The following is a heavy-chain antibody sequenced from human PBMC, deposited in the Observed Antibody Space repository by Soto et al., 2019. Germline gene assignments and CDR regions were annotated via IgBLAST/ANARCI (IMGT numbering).Heavy chain of an antibody. CDR2: IHYRGST. Sequence: SETLSLTCTVSGGSISSGDYYWSWIRQPPGKGLEWIGYIHYRGSTHYNPSLKSRVTMSTDTSKNEFSLKLSSVTAADTAVYYCARSPMVRGITWFDPWGQGTLVTVSS. D-gene: IGHD3-10*01. CDR3: ARSPMVRGITWFDP. V-gene: IGHV4-30-4*01. CDR1: GGSISSGDYY. J-gene: IGHJ5*02.